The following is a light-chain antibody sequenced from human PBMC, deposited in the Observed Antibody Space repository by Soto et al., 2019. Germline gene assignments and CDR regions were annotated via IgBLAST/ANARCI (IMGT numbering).Light chain of an antibody. Sequence: QSVLTQPPSVSGARGQRITISCTGSPSNIGAGFDVHWYQQFPGTAPKLLIYGTTSRPSGVPDRFSGSQSGTSASLAITGLQAGDEADYYCQSYDTSLSGAWVFGGGTKLTVL. CDR3: QSYDTSLSGAWV. J-gene: IGLJ3*02. CDR2: GTT. CDR1: PSNIGAGFD. V-gene: IGLV1-40*01.